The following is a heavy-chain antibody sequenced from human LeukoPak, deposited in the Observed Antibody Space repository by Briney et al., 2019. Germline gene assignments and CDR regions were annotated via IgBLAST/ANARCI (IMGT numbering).Heavy chain of an antibody. V-gene: IGHV3-7*01. CDR1: GFTFSRYW. J-gene: IGHJ4*02. CDR3: ATGQYSGSTYFFDD. CDR2: IKKDGSEK. D-gene: IGHD1-26*01. Sequence: GSLRLSCAASGFTFSRYWMGWVRQAPGKGLEWVANIKKDGSEKYYVDSVKGRFTISRDNAQNSLYLQMNSLRAEDTAVYYCATGQYSGSTYFFDDWGQGTLVTVSS.